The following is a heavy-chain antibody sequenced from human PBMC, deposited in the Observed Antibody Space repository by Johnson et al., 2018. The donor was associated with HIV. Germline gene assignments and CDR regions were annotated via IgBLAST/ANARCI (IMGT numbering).Heavy chain of an antibody. CDR2: ISYDGSNE. Sequence: QVQLVESGGGVVQPGRSLRLSCAASGFTFSSYAMHWVRQAPGKGLEWVAVISYDGSNEYSGDSAKGRFTISRDNSKNTLYLQMNSLRAEDTAVYYCAKGERGYSSSSDAFDIWGQGTMVTVSS. CDR3: AKGERGYSSSSDAFDI. D-gene: IGHD6-6*01. V-gene: IGHV3-30-3*01. J-gene: IGHJ3*02. CDR1: GFTFSSYA.